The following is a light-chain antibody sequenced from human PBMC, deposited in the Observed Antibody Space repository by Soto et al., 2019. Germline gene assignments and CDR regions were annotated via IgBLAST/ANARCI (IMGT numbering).Light chain of an antibody. J-gene: IGLJ2*01. CDR1: KLGEKY. CDR3: QTWDNSTVV. CDR2: QDK. Sequence: SYELTQPPSVSVSPGQTASISCSGDKLGEKYACWYQQKPGQSPVLVIYQDKKRPSGIPERFSGSNSGNTATLTISGTQAMDEADYYCQTWDNSTVVFGGGTKVTVL. V-gene: IGLV3-1*01.